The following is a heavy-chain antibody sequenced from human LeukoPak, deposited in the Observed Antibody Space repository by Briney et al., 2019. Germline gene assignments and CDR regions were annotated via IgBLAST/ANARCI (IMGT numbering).Heavy chain of an antibody. CDR3: ARAYGSGSYWGVSFDY. V-gene: IGHV1-2*02. D-gene: IGHD3-10*01. Sequence: ASVKVSCEASGYTFTGYYMHWVRQAPGQGLEWMGWINPDTGRTNYAQKFQGRVTMTRDTSISTAYMELSRLRSDDTAVYYCARAYGSGSYWGVSFDYWGQGTLVTVSS. CDR2: INPDTGRT. CDR1: GYTFTGYY. J-gene: IGHJ4*02.